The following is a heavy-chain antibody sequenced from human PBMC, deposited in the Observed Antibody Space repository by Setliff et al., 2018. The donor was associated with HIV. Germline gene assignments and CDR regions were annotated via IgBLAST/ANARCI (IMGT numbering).Heavy chain of an antibody. Sequence: ASVKVSCKASGYTFTSYAMHWVRQAPGQGLEWMGWISGFNGNTKYAQSFQDRVAMTTETATSTAYMEMRSLRSDDTAVYYCARDREYMDVWGKGTTVTVSS. V-gene: IGHV1-18*01. CDR1: GYTFTSYA. J-gene: IGHJ6*03. CDR3: ARDREYMDV. CDR2: ISGFNGNT.